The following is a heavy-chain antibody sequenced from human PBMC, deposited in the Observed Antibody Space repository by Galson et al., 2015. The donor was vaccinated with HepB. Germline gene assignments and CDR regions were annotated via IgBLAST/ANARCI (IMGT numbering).Heavy chain of an antibody. Sequence: SLRLSCAASGFTFSSYSMNWVRQAPGKGLEWVSYISSSRSSIYYADSVKGRFTISRDNAKNSLNLQMNSLRGEDTAVYYCAGRGYSYGFDYYYGMDVWGQGALVTVSS. J-gene: IGHJ6*02. V-gene: IGHV3-48*01. D-gene: IGHD5-18*01. CDR2: ISSSRSSI. CDR3: AGRGYSYGFDYYYGMDV. CDR1: GFTFSSYS.